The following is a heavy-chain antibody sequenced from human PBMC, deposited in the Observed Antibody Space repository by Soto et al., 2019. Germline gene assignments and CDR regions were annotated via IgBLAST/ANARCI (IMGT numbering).Heavy chain of an antibody. V-gene: IGHV4-30-4*01. CDR1: GGSISSGDYY. CDR2: IYYSGST. D-gene: IGHD3-3*01. J-gene: IGHJ6*02. Sequence: SETLSLTCTVSGGSISSGDYYWSWIRQPPGKGLEWIGYIYYSGSTYYNPSLKSRVTISVDTSKNQFSLKLSSVTAADTAVYYCARTYDFWRDSYYGMDVWGQGTTVTVSS. CDR3: ARTYDFWRDSYYGMDV.